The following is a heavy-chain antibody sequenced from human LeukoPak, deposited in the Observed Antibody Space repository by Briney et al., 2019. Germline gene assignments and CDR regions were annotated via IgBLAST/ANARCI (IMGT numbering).Heavy chain of an antibody. V-gene: IGHV5-51*01. D-gene: IGHD3-10*01. J-gene: IGHJ5*02. CDR1: GYSFTSYW. Sequence: GESLKISCKGSGYSFTSYWVGWVRQMPGKGLEWMGIIYPGDSDTRYSPSFQGQVTISADKSISTAYLQWSSLKASDTAMYYCARQVWFGESKENWFDPWGQGTLVTVSS. CDR2: IYPGDSDT. CDR3: ARQVWFGESKENWFDP.